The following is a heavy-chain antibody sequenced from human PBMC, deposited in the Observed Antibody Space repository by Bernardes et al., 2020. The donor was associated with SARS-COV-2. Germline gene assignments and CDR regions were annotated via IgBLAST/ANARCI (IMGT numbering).Heavy chain of an antibody. CDR2: ISYDDTNK. CDR1: GFTFTNHG. V-gene: IGHV3-33*01. CDR3: VRGVRYFDWILGY. Sequence: GGSLRLSCAASGFTFTNHGMHWIRQAPGKGLEWVAMISYDDTNKYHADSVKGRFSIARDNSNNTLYLQMNSLRAEDSALYYCVRGVRYFDWILGYWGQGSQVTVSS. J-gene: IGHJ4*02. D-gene: IGHD3-9*01.